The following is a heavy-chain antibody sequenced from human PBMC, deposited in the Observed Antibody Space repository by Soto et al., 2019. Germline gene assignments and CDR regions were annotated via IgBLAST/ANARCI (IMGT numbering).Heavy chain of an antibody. Sequence: SVKVSCKASGYTFTSYYMHWVRQAPGQGLEWMGIINPSGGSTSYAEKFQGRVTMTRDTSTSTVYMELSSLRSEDTAVYYCTRRGGGRGWFDPWGQGTLVTVSS. CDR3: TRRGGGRGWFDP. J-gene: IGHJ5*02. V-gene: IGHV1-46*01. CDR1: GYTFTSYY. D-gene: IGHD3-16*01. CDR2: INPSGGST.